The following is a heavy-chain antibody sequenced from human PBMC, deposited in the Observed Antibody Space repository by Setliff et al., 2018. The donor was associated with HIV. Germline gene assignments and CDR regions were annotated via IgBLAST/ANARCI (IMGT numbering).Heavy chain of an antibody. CDR3: ARGKSTVTTNSFDY. V-gene: IGHV3-43*01. CDR2: ISWDGGST. Sequence: GGSLRLSCAASGFTFDDYTMHWVRQAPGKGLEWVSLISWDGGSTYYADSVKGRFTISRDNSKDTLFLQMNTLRAEDTAVYYCARGKSTVTTNSFDYWGQGTLVTVSS. J-gene: IGHJ4*02. CDR1: GFTFDDYT. D-gene: IGHD4-4*01.